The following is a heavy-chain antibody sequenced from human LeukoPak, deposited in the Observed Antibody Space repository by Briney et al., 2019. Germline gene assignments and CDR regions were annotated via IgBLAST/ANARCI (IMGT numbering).Heavy chain of an antibody. Sequence: GGSLRLSCAASGFTFSSYAMHWVRQAPGKGLEWVAVISYDGSNKYYADSVKGRFTISRDNSKNTLYLQMNSLRAEDTAVYYCARYSSSSSVVALGQGALVTVSS. CDR1: GFTFSSYA. V-gene: IGHV3-30-3*01. J-gene: IGHJ5*02. CDR3: ARYSSSSSVVA. D-gene: IGHD6-13*01. CDR2: ISYDGSNK.